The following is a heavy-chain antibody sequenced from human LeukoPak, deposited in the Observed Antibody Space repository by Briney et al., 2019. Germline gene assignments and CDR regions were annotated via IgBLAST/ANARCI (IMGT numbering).Heavy chain of an antibody. D-gene: IGHD3-10*01. J-gene: IGHJ4*02. V-gene: IGHV4-34*01. CDR2: INHSGST. CDR3: ARSTYYYGSGPVGY. Sequence: SETLSLTCAVYGGSFSGYYWSWIRQPPGKGLEWIGEINHSGSTNYNPSLKSRVTISVDTSKNQFSLKLSSVTAADTAVYYCARSTYYYGSGPVGYWGQGTLVTVSS. CDR1: GGSFSGYY.